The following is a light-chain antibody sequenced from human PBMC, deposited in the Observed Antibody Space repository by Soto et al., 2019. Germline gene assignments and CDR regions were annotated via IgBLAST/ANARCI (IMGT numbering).Light chain of an antibody. CDR2: GAS. CDR3: QQYNNWPST. Sequence: EIVMTQSPDTLSVSPGERATLSCRASQSVSTNLAWYQQKPGQAPRLLIYGASTRATGIPARFSGSGSGTEFTLTISSLQPEDFAVYHCQQYNNWPSTFGQGTKLEIK. CDR1: QSVSTN. J-gene: IGKJ2*01. V-gene: IGKV3-15*01.